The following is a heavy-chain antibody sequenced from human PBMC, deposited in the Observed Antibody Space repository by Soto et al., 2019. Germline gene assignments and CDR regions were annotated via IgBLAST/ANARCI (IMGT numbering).Heavy chain of an antibody. Sequence: QVQLQESGPGLVKPSETLSLTCTVSGGSVSSGSYYWSWIRQPPGKGLEWIGYIYYSGSTNYNPSLKSRVTISVDTSKNQFSLKLSSVTAADTAVYYCARVVRYGSEPYYFDYWGQGTLVTVSS. CDR2: IYYSGST. V-gene: IGHV4-61*01. D-gene: IGHD5-18*01. CDR1: GGSVSSGSYY. CDR3: ARVVRYGSEPYYFDY. J-gene: IGHJ4*02.